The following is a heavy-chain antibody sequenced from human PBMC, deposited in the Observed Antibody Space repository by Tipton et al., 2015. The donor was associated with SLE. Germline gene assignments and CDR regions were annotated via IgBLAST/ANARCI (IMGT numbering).Heavy chain of an antibody. CDR3: ARMFADGGYYFDY. J-gene: IGHJ4*02. Sequence: TLSLTCTVSGGSISSGGYYWSWIRQHPGKGLEWIGYIYYSGSTYYNPSLESRVTISVDTSKNQFSLKLSSVTAADTAVYYCARMFADGGYYFDYWGQGTLVTVSS. D-gene: IGHD3-10*02. CDR1: GGSISSGGYY. CDR2: IYYSGST. V-gene: IGHV4-31*03.